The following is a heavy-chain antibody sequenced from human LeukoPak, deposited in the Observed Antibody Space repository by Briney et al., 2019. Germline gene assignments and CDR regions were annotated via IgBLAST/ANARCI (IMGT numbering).Heavy chain of an antibody. CDR3: AREPYYDILTGSLDY. Sequence: AGGSLRLSCAASGFTFSSYWMSWVRQAPGKGLEWVANIKQDGSEKYYVDSVKGRFTISRDNAKNSLYLQMNSLRAEDTAVYYCAREPYYDILTGSLDYWGQGTLVTVSS. CDR2: IKQDGSEK. D-gene: IGHD3-9*01. J-gene: IGHJ4*02. V-gene: IGHV3-7*01. CDR1: GFTFSSYW.